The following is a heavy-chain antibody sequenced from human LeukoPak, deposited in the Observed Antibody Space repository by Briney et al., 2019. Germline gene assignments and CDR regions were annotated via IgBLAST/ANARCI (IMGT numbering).Heavy chain of an antibody. CDR2: IYYSGST. J-gene: IGHJ6*03. CDR3: ARDPPRYCSSTSCSHYYYYMDV. D-gene: IGHD2-2*01. CDR1: GGSISSYY. Sequence: SETLSLTCTVSGGSISSYYWSWIRQPPGKELEWIGYIYYSGSTNYNPSLKSRVTISVDTSKNQFSLKLSSVTAADTAVYYCARDPPRYCSSTSCSHYYYYMDVWGKGTTVTVSS. V-gene: IGHV4-59*01.